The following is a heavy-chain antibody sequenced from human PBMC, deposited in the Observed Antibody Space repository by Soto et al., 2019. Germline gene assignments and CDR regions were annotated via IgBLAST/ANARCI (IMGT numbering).Heavy chain of an antibody. CDR1: GYSLTTYW. Sequence: PGESLKISCHGSGYSLTTYWIGWVRQMPGKGLEWMGIIYPGDSDTRYSPSFEGQVTISADKSITTAYLQWSSLKASDTAIYYCARHTKYSSSPRYFDYWGQGTQVTVSS. CDR2: IYPGDSDT. D-gene: IGHD6-6*01. CDR3: ARHTKYSSSPRYFDY. V-gene: IGHV5-51*01. J-gene: IGHJ4*02.